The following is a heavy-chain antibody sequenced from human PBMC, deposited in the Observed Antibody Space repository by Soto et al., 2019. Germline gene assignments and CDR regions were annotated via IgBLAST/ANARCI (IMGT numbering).Heavy chain of an antibody. J-gene: IGHJ6*02. Sequence: WESQRVRGKDSVEKFASYGGRWIRQMSMRNLEWMGIFYPGDSDTRYSPSFQGQVTISDDKSLRTAYLQWTSLKASDTALYYCARTRSFTLGFYYDGMDVWGQGTTVTVSS. CDR2: FYPGDSDT. V-gene: IGHV5-51*01. CDR1: VEKFASYG. CDR3: ARTRSFTLGFYYDGMDV. D-gene: IGHD6-6*01.